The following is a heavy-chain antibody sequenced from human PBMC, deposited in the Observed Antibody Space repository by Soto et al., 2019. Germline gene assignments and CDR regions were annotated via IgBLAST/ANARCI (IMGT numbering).Heavy chain of an antibody. CDR1: GFMFSTYA. CDR3: ARDQGRTVTRGDWFDP. V-gene: IGHV3-30-3*01. J-gene: IGHJ5*02. Sequence: QVQLVESGGGVVQPGRSLRLSCAASGFMFSTYAMHWVRQAPGKGLEWVAGISYDGSDIYYGDSGKGRFTISRDNSRNTLYLEMNSLQTEDTAVFYCARDQGRTVTRGDWFDPWGQGTLVTVSS. CDR2: ISYDGSDI. D-gene: IGHD6-19*01.